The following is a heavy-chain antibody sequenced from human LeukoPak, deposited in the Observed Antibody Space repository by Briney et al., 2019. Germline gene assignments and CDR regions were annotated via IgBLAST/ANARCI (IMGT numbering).Heavy chain of an antibody. V-gene: IGHV3-15*01. D-gene: IGHD6-19*01. CDR1: GFTFNNAW. J-gene: IGHJ4*02. CDR3: TTDIAVARTFFDY. CDR2: IKRKTDGGTT. Sequence: GGSLRLSCAASGFTFNNAWMSWVRQAPGKGLEWVGRIKRKTDGGTTDYAAPVKGRFTISRDDSKNTLYLQMNSLKTEDTAVYYCTTDIAVARTFFDYWGQGTLVTVSS.